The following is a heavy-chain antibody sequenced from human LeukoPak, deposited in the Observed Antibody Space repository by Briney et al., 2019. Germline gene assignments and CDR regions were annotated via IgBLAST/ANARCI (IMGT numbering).Heavy chain of an antibody. Sequence: GGSLRLSCAASGFTFDDYAMHWVRQAPGKGLEWVSGISWNSGSIGYADPVKGRFTISRDNAKNSLYLQMNSLRAEDTALYYCAKDWNSYGSNGGGCDYWGQGTLVTVSS. D-gene: IGHD5-18*01. V-gene: IGHV3-9*01. J-gene: IGHJ4*02. CDR3: AKDWNSYGSNGGGCDY. CDR2: ISWNSGSI. CDR1: GFTFDDYA.